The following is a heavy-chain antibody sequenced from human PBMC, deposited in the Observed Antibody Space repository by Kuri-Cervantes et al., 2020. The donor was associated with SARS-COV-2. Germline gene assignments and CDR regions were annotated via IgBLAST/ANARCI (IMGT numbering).Heavy chain of an antibody. D-gene: IGHD1-26*01. CDR2: ISSGSSYI. J-gene: IGHJ1*01. Sequence: GESLKISCAASRFTFDDYGMSWVRQAPGKGLEWVSSISSGSSYIYYADSVKGRFTISRDNAKNSLYLQMNSPRAEDTAVYYCARARFSGSYLAGYFQHWGQGTLVTVSS. CDR3: ARARFSGSYLAGYFQH. V-gene: IGHV3-21*01. CDR1: RFTFDDYG.